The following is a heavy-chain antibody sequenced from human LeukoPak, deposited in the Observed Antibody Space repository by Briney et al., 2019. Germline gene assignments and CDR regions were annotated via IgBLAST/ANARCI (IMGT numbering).Heavy chain of an antibody. CDR3: ARSQNPKGLAVAGPFDY. J-gene: IGHJ4*02. CDR2: INPSGGYT. Sequence: ASVKVSCKASGYTLTDYYLHWVRQAPGQGLEWMGIINPSGGYTSYAQRFQGRVTMTTGTSASTVNMEVSSLRSEDTAVYYCARSQNPKGLAVAGPFDYWGQGTPVTVSS. V-gene: IGHV1-46*01. CDR1: GYTLTDYY. D-gene: IGHD6-19*01.